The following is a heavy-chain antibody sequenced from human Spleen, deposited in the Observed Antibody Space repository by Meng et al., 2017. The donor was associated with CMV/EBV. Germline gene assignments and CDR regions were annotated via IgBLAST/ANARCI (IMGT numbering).Heavy chain of an antibody. CDR2: IYYSGRP. CDR1: GGSFNAYY. Sequence: SETLSLTCAVYGGSFNAYYWSWIRQSQGKGLEWIGSIYYSGRPYYNPSLKSRVTISIDTSKNRFSLKLGSVTAADTAIYYCVTTYCGGDCYPLGFDYWGQGTLVTVSS. D-gene: IGHD2-21*01. CDR3: VTTYCGGDCYPLGFDY. V-gene: IGHV4-34*06. J-gene: IGHJ4*02.